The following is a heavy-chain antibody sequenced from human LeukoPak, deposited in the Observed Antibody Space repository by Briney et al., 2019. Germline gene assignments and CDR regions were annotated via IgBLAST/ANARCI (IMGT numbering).Heavy chain of an antibody. CDR1: GGSITNGAYS. Sequence: SETLSLTCAVSGGSITNGAYSWSWIRQPPGKGLEWIGYIYHSGSTYYNPSLKSRVTISLDRSKNQFSLKVTSVTAADTAVYYCAGGLRYYGSGSYTHFDHWGQGSQVTVSS. V-gene: IGHV4-30-2*01. CDR2: IYHSGST. D-gene: IGHD3-10*01. CDR3: AGGLRYYGSGSYTHFDH. J-gene: IGHJ4*02.